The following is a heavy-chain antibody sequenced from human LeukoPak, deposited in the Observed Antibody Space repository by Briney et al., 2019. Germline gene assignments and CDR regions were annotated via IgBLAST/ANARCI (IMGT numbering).Heavy chain of an antibody. CDR1: GFTFSSFA. D-gene: IGHD5-24*01. V-gene: IGHV3-23*01. CDR2: ISGDGGRT. Sequence: GGSLTLSCEGSGFTFSSFAMTWVHQAPGKGLEWVSAISGDGGRTYYAESVKGRFTVSRDNSNSRVYLQMDSLRAEDTAVYYCAKDRDGDYYYYYMDVWGNGTTVIVSS. J-gene: IGHJ6*03. CDR3: AKDRDGDYYYYYMDV.